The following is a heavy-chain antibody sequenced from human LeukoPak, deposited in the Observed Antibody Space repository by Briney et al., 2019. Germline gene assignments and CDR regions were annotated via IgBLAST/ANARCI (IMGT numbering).Heavy chain of an antibody. CDR1: GGTFSSYA. Sequence: GASVKVSCKASGGTFSSYAISWVRQAPGQGLEWMGWISAYNGNTNYAQKLQGRVTMTTDTSTSTAYMELRSLRSDDTAVYYCARDGADYDILTGYYYHGFDYWGQGTLVTVSS. CDR2: ISAYNGNT. V-gene: IGHV1-18*01. J-gene: IGHJ4*02. D-gene: IGHD3-9*01. CDR3: ARDGADYDILTGYYYHGFDY.